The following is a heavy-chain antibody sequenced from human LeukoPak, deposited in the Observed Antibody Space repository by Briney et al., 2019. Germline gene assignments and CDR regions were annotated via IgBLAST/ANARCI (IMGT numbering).Heavy chain of an antibody. CDR2: INHSGST. D-gene: IGHD1-7*01. CDR3: ARGAPWNYNHFDY. Sequence: SETLSLTCSVSGSSISNYYWSWIRQPPGKGLEWIGEINHSGSTNYNPSLKSRVTISVDTSKNQFSLKLSSVTAADTAVYYCARGAPWNYNHFDYWGQGTLVTVSP. J-gene: IGHJ4*02. V-gene: IGHV4-34*01. CDR1: GSSISNYY.